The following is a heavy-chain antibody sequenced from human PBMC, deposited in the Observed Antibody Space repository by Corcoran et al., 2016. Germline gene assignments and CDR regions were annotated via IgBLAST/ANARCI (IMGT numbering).Heavy chain of an antibody. CDR2: ISYDGSNK. J-gene: IGHJ4*02. V-gene: IGHV3-30*03. CDR1: GFTFSSYG. CDR3: ARIAAASPNLDY. Sequence: QVQLVESGGGVVQPGRSLRLSCAASGFTFSSYGMHWVRQAPGKGLEWVAVISYDGSNKYYADSVKGRFTISRDNSKNTLYLQMNSLRAEDTAVYYCARIAAASPNLDYWGQGTLVTVSS. D-gene: IGHD6-13*01.